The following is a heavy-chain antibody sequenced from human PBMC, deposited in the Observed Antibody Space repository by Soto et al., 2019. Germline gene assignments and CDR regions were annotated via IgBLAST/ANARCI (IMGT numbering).Heavy chain of an antibody. Sequence: WGSLRLSGAASGFTFSSYAMHWVRQAPGKGLEWVAVISYDGSNKYYADSVKGRFTISRDNSKNTLYLQMNSLRAEDTAVYYCATDRGVVPAATNYYGRDVWGQGTTVTVS. J-gene: IGHJ6*02. CDR1: GFTFSSYA. D-gene: IGHD2-2*01. V-gene: IGHV3-30-3*01. CDR2: ISYDGSNK. CDR3: ATDRGVVPAATNYYGRDV.